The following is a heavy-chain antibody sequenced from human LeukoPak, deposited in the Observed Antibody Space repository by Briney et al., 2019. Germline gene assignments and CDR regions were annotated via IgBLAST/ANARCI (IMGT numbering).Heavy chain of an antibody. Sequence: GGSLRLSCAASGFTFSNAWMSWVRQAPGEGLEWVGRLKSKTDGGATDYAAPVKGRFTISRDDSKNTLYLQMNSLKTEDTAVYYCTHDYGDRGGFDYWGQGTLVTVSS. CDR1: GFTFSNAW. CDR2: LKSKTDGGAT. J-gene: IGHJ4*02. D-gene: IGHD4-17*01. V-gene: IGHV3-15*01. CDR3: THDYGDRGGFDY.